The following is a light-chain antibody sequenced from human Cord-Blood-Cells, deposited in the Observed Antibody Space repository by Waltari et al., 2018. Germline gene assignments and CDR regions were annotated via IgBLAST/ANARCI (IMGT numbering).Light chain of an antibody. CDR2: DVS. CDR1: SIDVGGYNY. Sequence: QSALTPPRSVSGSPGQSVTISCTGTSIDVGGYNYVSWYQQHPGKAPKLMIYDVSKRPSGVPDRFSGSKSGNTASLTISGLQAEDEADYYCCSYAGSYTVVFGGGTKLTVL. V-gene: IGLV2-11*01. CDR3: CSYAGSYTVV. J-gene: IGLJ2*01.